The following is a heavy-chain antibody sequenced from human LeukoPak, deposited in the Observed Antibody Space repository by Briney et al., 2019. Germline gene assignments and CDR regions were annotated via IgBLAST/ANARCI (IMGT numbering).Heavy chain of an antibody. CDR3: ARGIGIAVAGGLFDY. V-gene: IGHV4-31*03. J-gene: IGHJ4*02. CDR1: GGSISSGGYY. Sequence: SETLSLTCTVSGGSISSGGYYWSWIRQHPGKGLEWIGYIYYSGSTYYNPSLKSRVTISVDTSKNQFSLKLSSVTAADTAVYCCARGIGIAVAGGLFDYWGQGTLVTVSS. CDR2: IYYSGST. D-gene: IGHD6-19*01.